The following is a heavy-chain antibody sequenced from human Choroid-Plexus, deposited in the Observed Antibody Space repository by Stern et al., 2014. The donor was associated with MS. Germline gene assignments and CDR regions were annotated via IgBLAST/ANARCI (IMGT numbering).Heavy chain of an antibody. J-gene: IGHJ5*02. D-gene: IGHD2/OR15-2a*01. V-gene: IGHV3-30*18. Sequence: QVQLVQSGGGVVQPGRPLRLSCVASGFTFGSCAMHWVRQAPGKGLEWVAGVSYDGSNKYYADSVKGRFTISRDNSQNTLYMQMISLRPEDTAVYYCAKDRQYLTYFFDHWGQGSLVTVSS. CDR2: VSYDGSNK. CDR3: AKDRQYLTYFFDH. CDR1: GFTFGSCA.